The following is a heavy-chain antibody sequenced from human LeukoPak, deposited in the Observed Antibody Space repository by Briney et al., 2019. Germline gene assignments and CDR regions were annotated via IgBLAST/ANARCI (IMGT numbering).Heavy chain of an antibody. V-gene: IGHV3-53*01. CDR2: IYSGGST. CDR3: ARGISAD. J-gene: IGHJ4*02. CDR1: GFTFSTYG. Sequence: GGSLRLSCVASGFTFSTYGMSWVRQAPGKGLEWVSVIYSGGSTYYADSVKGRFTISRDNSKNTLYLQMNSLRAEDTAVYYCARGISADWGQGTLVTVSS. D-gene: IGHD2-2*01.